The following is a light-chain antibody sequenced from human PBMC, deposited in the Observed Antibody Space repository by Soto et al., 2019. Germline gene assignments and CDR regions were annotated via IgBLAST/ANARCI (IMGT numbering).Light chain of an antibody. CDR2: EVN. CDR1: SSDVGAYNY. J-gene: IGLJ1*01. Sequence: QSVLTQPPSASGSPGQSVTISCTGTSSDVGAYNYVSWYQHLPGKAPKLIIYEVNERPSGVPDRFSGSKSGNTASLTVSGLQPEDEAEYYCSSFVATNNLRVFGTGTKLTVL. V-gene: IGLV2-8*01. CDR3: SSFVATNNLRV.